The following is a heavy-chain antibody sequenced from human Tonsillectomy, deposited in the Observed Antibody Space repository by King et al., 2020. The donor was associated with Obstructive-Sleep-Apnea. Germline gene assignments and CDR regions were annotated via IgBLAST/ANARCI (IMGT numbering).Heavy chain of an antibody. Sequence: VQLVESGGGLVQPGGSLRLSCAASGFTFSSYSMNWVRQAPGKGLEWVSYISSSRSTIYYADSVKGRFTISRDNAKNSLYLQMNSLRAEDTAVYYCASSGDILTGYYFDYWGQGTLVIVSS. J-gene: IGHJ4*02. CDR2: ISSSRSTI. CDR3: ASSGDILTGYYFDY. CDR1: GFTFSSYS. D-gene: IGHD3-9*01. V-gene: IGHV3-48*04.